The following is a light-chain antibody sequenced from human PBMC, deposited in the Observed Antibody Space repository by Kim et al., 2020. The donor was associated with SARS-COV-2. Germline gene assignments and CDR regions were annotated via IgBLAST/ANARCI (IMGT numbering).Light chain of an antibody. Sequence: QRVTISCSGSGSNIGSKTVNWYQQLPGTAPKLLFYSNNQRPSGVPDRFSVSKSGTSASLAISGLQSEDEADYYCVAWDDSLNGWLFGGGTKLTVL. V-gene: IGLV1-44*01. CDR2: SNN. J-gene: IGLJ3*02. CDR3: VAWDDSLNGWL. CDR1: GSNIGSKT.